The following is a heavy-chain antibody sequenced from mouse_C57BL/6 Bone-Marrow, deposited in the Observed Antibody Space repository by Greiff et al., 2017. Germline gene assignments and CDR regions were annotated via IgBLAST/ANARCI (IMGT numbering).Heavy chain of an antibody. J-gene: IGHJ2*01. CDR2: ISSGGDYI. Sequence: EVHLVESGEGLVKPGGSLKLSCAASGFTFSSYAMSWVRQTPEKRLEWVAYISSGGDYIYYADTVKGRFTISRDNARNTLYLQMSSLKSEDTAMYYCTTLYYGSCFDYWGQGTTLTVSS. CDR3: TTLYYGSCFDY. D-gene: IGHD1-1*01. CDR1: GFTFSSYA. V-gene: IGHV5-9-1*02.